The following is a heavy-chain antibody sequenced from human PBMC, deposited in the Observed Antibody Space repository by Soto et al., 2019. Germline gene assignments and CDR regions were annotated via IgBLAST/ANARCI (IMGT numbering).Heavy chain of an antibody. CDR2: IYPGDSDT. Sequence: GESLKTSCKGSGYSFTSYWIGWGRPMPGKGPEWMGIIYPGDSDTRYSPSFQGQVTISADKSISPAYLQWSHLKAPDTAVYYCARASVGWVGATNDAFDIWGQGTMVTVSS. V-gene: IGHV5-51*01. J-gene: IGHJ3*02. D-gene: IGHD1-26*01. CDR3: ARASVGWVGATNDAFDI. CDR1: GYSFTSYW.